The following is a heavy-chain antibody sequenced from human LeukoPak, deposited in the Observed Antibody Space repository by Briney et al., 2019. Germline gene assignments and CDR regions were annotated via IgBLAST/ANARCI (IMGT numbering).Heavy chain of an antibody. CDR1: GFTFSNHR. V-gene: IGHV3-74*01. CDR2: LNSDGGTT. CDR3: ARGSDETVTISGWFDP. Sequence: GSLRLSCAAPGFTFSNHRMHSVRQGPGKGLVWVSRLNSDGGTTTYADSVKGRFTISRDNAKNTLYLQMNRLRVEDTAVYYCARGSDETVTISGWFDPWGQGTLVTVSS. D-gene: IGHD4-17*01. J-gene: IGHJ5*02.